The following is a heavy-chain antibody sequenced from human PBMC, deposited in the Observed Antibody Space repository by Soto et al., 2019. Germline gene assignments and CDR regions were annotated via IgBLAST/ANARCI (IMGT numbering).Heavy chain of an antibody. J-gene: IGHJ6*02. CDR3: ARENDRGYYGMDV. CDR2: INPNGGGT. D-gene: IGHD3-22*01. V-gene: IGHV1-2*02. CDR1: GYIFTDYY. Sequence: ASVKVSCKASGYIFTDYYINWVRQAPGQGLEWMGWINPNGGGTKYAQKFQGRVTMTTDTSISTAYMELSSLRSDDTAVYYCARENDRGYYGMDVWGQGTTVTVSS.